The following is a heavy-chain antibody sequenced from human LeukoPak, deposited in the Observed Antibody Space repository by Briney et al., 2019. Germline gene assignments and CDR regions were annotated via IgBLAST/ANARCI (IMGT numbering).Heavy chain of an antibody. CDR3: ARDFPTITSWYYFDY. CDR2: ISLSGGTI. Sequence: GGSLRLSCAASGFNIDDYYMSWIRQAPGKGLEWVSHISLSGGTIHYADSVKGRFTVSRDNAKNSLYLQMSSLRAENTAVYYCARDFPTITSWYYFDYWGQGALVVVSS. J-gene: IGHJ4*02. V-gene: IGHV3-11*01. D-gene: IGHD2-2*01. CDR1: GFNIDDYY.